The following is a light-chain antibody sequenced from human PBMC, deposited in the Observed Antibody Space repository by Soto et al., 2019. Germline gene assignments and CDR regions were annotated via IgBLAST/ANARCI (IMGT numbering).Light chain of an antibody. V-gene: IGKV1-39*01. Sequence: DIQMTQSPSSLSASAGDRVTITCRASQGIRKDLGWYQQRPGKPPKLLIYAASSLQSGVPSRFSGSGSGTDFTLTISSLQPEDSAIYYCQQSYKTPWTFGQGTKVDIK. J-gene: IGKJ1*01. CDR2: AAS. CDR1: QGIRKD. CDR3: QQSYKTPWT.